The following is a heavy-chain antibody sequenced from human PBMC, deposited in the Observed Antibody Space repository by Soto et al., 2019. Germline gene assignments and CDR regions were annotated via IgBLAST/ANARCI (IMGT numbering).Heavy chain of an antibody. CDR2: IYYSGST. J-gene: IGHJ4*02. V-gene: IGHV4-59*08. D-gene: IGHD3-9*01. CDR3: AGSNYDILTGYHLTSFDY. CDR1: GGSISSYY. Sequence: PSETLSLTCTVSGGSISSYYWSWIRQPPGKGLEWIGYIYYSGSTNYNPSLKSRVTISVDTSKNQFSLKLSSVTAADTAVYYCAGSNYDILTGYHLTSFDYWGQGTLVTVS.